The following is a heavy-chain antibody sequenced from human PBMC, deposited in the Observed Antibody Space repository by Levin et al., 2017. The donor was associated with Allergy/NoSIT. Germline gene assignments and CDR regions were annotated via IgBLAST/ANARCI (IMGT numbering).Heavy chain of an antibody. CDR1: GGSISPLY. V-gene: IGHV4-59*11. J-gene: IGHJ6*02. CDR2: IDDSGNT. Sequence: RSQTLSLTCTVSGGSISPLYWSWIRQPPGRRLEWIGYIDDSGNTNYAPSLKSRISMSVDTSRNQFSLTVHSVTAADTAVYYCARDFGELSPYYGLDVWGQGTTVTVSS. D-gene: IGHD3-10*01. CDR3: ARDFGELSPYYGLDV.